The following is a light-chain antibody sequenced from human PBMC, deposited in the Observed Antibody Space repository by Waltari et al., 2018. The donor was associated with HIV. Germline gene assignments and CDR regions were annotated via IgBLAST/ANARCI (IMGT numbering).Light chain of an antibody. J-gene: IGLJ2*01. CDR1: SSDVGGHDF. CDR2: EVT. V-gene: IGLV2-8*01. Sequence: QSALTQPPSASGSPGQSVTISCTGTSSDVGGHDFVSWYQQHPGKAPKLIIFEVTKRRSGVPRRFFGSKSGNTASLTVSGLQPEDEADYYCSSYAGSDNLVFGGGTRLTVL. CDR3: SSYAGSDNLV.